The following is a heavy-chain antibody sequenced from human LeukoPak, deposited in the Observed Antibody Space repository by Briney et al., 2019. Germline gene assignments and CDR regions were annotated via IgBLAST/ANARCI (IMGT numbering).Heavy chain of an antibody. Sequence: GGPLRLPCAASGFTFSRYAIRGARRAPGEGVEWVSAIIGSGCSTYYTDCVKGLFTISRDNSKNTLYLQMNTVRAEDGAVYHCAKGSIVLMVYAIPLFDYWSQGTLVTVSS. CDR3: AKGSIVLMVYAIPLFDY. CDR2: IIGSGCST. D-gene: IGHD2-8*01. J-gene: IGHJ4*02. V-gene: IGHV3-23*01. CDR1: GFTFSRYA.